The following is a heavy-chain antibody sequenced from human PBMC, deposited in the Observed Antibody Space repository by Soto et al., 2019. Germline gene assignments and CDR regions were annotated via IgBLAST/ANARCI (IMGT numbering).Heavy chain of an antibody. V-gene: IGHV3-30*18. Sequence: PGGSLRLSCAASGFTFSSYGMHWVRQAPGKGLEWVAVISYDGSNKYYADSVKGRFTISRDNSKNTLYLQMNSLRAEDTAVYYCAKTRDISSGWYDPFDYWGQGTLVTVSS. CDR1: GFTFSSYG. D-gene: IGHD6-19*01. J-gene: IGHJ4*02. CDR3: AKTRDISSGWYDPFDY. CDR2: ISYDGSNK.